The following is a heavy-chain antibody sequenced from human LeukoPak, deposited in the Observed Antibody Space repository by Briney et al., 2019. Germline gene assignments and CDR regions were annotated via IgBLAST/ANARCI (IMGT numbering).Heavy chain of an antibody. CDR3: ARHVDSSSWFFDY. V-gene: IGHV4-39*01. D-gene: IGHD6-13*01. Sequence: PSETLSLTCTASGGSISTSSYYWGWIRQPPGKGLEWIGTIYYSGSTYYNPSLKSRVTISEDTSKNQFSLKLRSVTAADTAVYYCARHVDSSSWFFDYWGQGTLVTVSS. CDR1: GGSISTSSYY. J-gene: IGHJ4*02. CDR2: IYYSGST.